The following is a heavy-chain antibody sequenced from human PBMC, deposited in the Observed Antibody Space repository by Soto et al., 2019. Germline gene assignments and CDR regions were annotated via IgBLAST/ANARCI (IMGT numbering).Heavy chain of an antibody. CDR1: GYTFTSYA. D-gene: IGHD2-21*02. V-gene: IGHV1-3*01. J-gene: IGHJ4*02. CDR3: ARSIVVGTASDH. CDR2: INAGNGNT. Sequence: QVQLVQSGAEVKKPGASVKVSCKASGYTFTSYAMHWVRQAPGQRLEWMGWINAGNGNTKYSQKFQGRVTITRDTSASTAYMELSSLRSEDTAGYFCARSIVVGTASDHWGQGTLVTVSS.